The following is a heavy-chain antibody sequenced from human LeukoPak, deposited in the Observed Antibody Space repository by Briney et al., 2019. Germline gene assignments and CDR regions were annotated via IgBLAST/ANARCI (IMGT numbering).Heavy chain of an antibody. D-gene: IGHD6-6*01. CDR2: IYYSGST. Sequence: SETLSLTCTVSGGSISSYYWSWIRQPPGKGLEWIGYIYYSGSTNYNPSLKSRVTISVDTSKNQFSLKLSSVTAADTAVYYCARGPPSIAARRGGYYYYYYMDVWGKGTTVTVSS. J-gene: IGHJ6*03. CDR1: GGSISSYY. V-gene: IGHV4-59*01. CDR3: ARGPPSIAARRGGYYYYYYMDV.